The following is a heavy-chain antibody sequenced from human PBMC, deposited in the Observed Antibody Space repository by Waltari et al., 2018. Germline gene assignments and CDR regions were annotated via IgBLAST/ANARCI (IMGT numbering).Heavy chain of an antibody. V-gene: IGHV5-51*03. Sequence: EVQLEQSGVEVKEPGESLKISCNGSGYIANNYWRGWVRQMPGNGLEWMGLVYPGDSDTRYSPSFEGQVTISVDKSINTAYLQWNSLTASDTALYYCARSCSNSGCLYFDSWGQGTVVTVSS. J-gene: IGHJ4*02. CDR3: ARSCSNSGCLYFDS. D-gene: IGHD5-12*01. CDR2: VYPGDSDT. CDR1: GYIANNYW.